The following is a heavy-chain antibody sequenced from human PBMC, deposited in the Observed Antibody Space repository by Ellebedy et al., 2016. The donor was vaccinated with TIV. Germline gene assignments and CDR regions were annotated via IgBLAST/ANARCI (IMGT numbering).Heavy chain of an antibody. D-gene: IGHD4-23*01. CDR2: IYSGGST. CDR3: ARDPYGGNLLVY. J-gene: IGHJ4*02. Sequence: GESLKISCAASGFTVSSKYLTWVRQAPGKGLEWVSVIYSGGSTYYADSVKGRFTISRDNSKNTLYLQMNSLIAEDTAVYYCARDPYGGNLLVYWGQGTLVTVSS. CDR1: GFTVSSKY. V-gene: IGHV3-53*01.